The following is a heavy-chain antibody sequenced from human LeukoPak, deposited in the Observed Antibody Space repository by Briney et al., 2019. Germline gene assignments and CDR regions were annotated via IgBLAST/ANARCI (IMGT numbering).Heavy chain of an antibody. CDR1: GGSISSSSYY. CDR2: IYYSGST. D-gene: IGHD6-13*01. Sequence: SETLSLTCTVSGGSISSSSYYWGWIRQPPGKGLEWIGSIYYSGSTYYNPSLKSRVTISVDTSKNQFSLKLSSVTAADTAVYSCARQRQQLVKRIDYWGQGTLVTVSS. V-gene: IGHV4-39*01. J-gene: IGHJ4*02. CDR3: ARQRQQLVKRIDY.